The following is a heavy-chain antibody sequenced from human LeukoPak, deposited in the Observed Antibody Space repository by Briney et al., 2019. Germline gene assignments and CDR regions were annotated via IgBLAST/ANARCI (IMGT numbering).Heavy chain of an antibody. D-gene: IGHD3-10*01. CDR3: AKDQGVYYMDV. Sequence: GGSLRLSCAASGFTFSSCAMSLVRQAPGKGLELVSGISGSGGSTNYADSVKGRFTISRDNSKNTLYLQMNSLRVEDTAVYYCAKDQGVYYMDVWGKGTTVTVSS. CDR1: GFTFSSCA. V-gene: IGHV3-23*01. CDR2: ISGSGGST. J-gene: IGHJ6*03.